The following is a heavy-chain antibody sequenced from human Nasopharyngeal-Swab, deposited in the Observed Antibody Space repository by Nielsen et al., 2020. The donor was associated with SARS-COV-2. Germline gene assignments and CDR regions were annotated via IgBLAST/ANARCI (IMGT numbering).Heavy chain of an antibody. CDR2: ISYVGSNK. CDR3: ARDGLDCSGGSCYSWAYYYYGMDV. D-gene: IGHD2-15*01. V-gene: IGHV3-30*03. Sequence: VRQAPGKGLEWVAVISYVGSNKYYADSVKGRFTISRDNSKNTLYLQMNSLRAEDTAVYYCARDGLDCSGGSCYSWAYYYYGMDVWGQGTTVTVSS. J-gene: IGHJ6*02.